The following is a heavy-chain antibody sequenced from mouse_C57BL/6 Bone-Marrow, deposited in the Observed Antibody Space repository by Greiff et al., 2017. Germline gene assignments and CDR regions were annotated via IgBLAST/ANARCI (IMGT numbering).Heavy chain of an antibody. J-gene: IGHJ3*01. CDR2: IFPRSGNT. CDR1: GSTFTSYC. D-gene: IGHD3-2*02. V-gene: IGHV1-81*01. CDR3: ATTVQSRLDY. Sequence: VKLQESGAELARPGASVKLSFKASGSTFTSYCISWVKQRTGQGLEWIGEIFPRSGNTYYNEKFKGKATLTADKSSSPAYMELRSLTPEDSAVYFCATTVQSRLDYWGQGTPVTVSA.